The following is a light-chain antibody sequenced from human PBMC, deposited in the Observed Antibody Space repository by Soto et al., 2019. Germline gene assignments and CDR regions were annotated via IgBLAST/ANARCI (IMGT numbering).Light chain of an antibody. V-gene: IGKV3-20*01. J-gene: IGKJ5*01. CDR1: QSVSSN. Sequence: EIVMTQSPATLSVSPGERATLSCRASQSVSSNLAWYQQKPGQSPRLLIYGVSTGATGIPDRFRGSGSATEFNLTISRLEPEDFALYSCQQYGSSAPITFGQGTRL. CDR2: GVS. CDR3: QQYGSSAPIT.